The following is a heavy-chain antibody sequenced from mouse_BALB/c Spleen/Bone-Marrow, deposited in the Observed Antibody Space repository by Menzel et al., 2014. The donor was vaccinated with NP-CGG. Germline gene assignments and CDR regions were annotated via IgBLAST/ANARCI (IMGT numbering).Heavy chain of an antibody. V-gene: IGHV5-17*02. Sequence: EVQVVESGGGLVQPGGSRKLSCAASGFTFSSFGMHWVRQAPEKGLEWVAYISSGSSTTYYADTVKGRFTIARDNPKNTLILQMTSLRSEDTAMYYCARDVPLYDVGYFDYWGQGTPVTVSS. CDR3: ARDVPLYDVGYFDY. CDR1: GFTFSSFG. J-gene: IGHJ2*01. CDR2: ISSGSSTT. D-gene: IGHD2-14*01.